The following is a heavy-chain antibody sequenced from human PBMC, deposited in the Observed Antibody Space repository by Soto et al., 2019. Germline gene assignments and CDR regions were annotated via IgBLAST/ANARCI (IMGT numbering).Heavy chain of an antibody. D-gene: IGHD2-21*01. Sequence: EVQLLESGGDLVQPGGSLRLSCAASGFTFSSYDMRWVRQAPGKGLEWVSTISGGGDRTSYADSVKGRFTVSRDNSKNTLYLQMHSLRVEDTAKYYCAKRDHCAGEYYGMDVWGPGATVSVSS. CDR3: AKRDHCAGEYYGMDV. J-gene: IGHJ6*02. CDR1: GFTFSSYD. V-gene: IGHV3-23*01. CDR2: ISGGGDRT.